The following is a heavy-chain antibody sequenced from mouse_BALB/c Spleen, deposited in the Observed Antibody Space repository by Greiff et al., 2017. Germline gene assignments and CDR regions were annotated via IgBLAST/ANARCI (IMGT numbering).Heavy chain of an antibody. D-gene: IGHD2-14*01. J-gene: IGHJ2*01. CDR2: INPGSGGT. Sequence: QVQLQQSGAELVRPGTSVKVSCKASGYAFTNYLIEWVKQRPGQGLEWIGVINPGSGGTNYNEKFKGKATLTADKSSSTAYMQLSSLTSEDSAVYYCAKGGYDAADYWGQGTTLTVSS. CDR1: GYAFTNYL. V-gene: IGHV1-54*01. CDR3: AKGGYDAADY.